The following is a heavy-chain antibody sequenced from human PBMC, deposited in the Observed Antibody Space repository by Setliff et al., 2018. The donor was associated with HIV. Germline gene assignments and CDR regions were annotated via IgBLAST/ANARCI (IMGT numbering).Heavy chain of an antibody. D-gene: IGHD1-1*01. CDR1: GGSISNDY. V-gene: IGHV4-59*01. J-gene: IGHJ3*02. Sequence: KTSEPLSLTCTVSGGSISNDYWHWIRQSPGRGLEWIGYIYYTGSTNYNPSLKSRVAMSVDSSNHQFSLKLTSVTPADTAIYYCAREDGSNSHDTFEIWGQGILVTVSS. CDR3: AREDGSNSHDTFEI. CDR2: IYYTGST.